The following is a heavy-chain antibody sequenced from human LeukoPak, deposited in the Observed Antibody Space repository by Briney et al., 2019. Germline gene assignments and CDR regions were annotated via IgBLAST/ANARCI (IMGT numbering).Heavy chain of an antibody. CDR3: ARQYSGNYFYFDY. V-gene: IGHV4-59*08. Sequence: SETLSLTCSVSGGSISSYYWSWIRLPPGKGLEWIGYIYYTGSTNYNPSLKSRVTISADTSKNQFSLKLSSVTAADTAVYYCARQYSGNYFYFDYWGQGTLVTVSS. D-gene: IGHD3-22*01. CDR1: GGSISSYY. J-gene: IGHJ4*02. CDR2: IYYTGST.